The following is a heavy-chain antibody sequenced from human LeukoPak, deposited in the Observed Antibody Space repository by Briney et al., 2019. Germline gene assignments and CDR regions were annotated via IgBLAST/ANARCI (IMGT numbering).Heavy chain of an antibody. CDR2: INPSGGST. J-gene: IGHJ4*02. CDR1: GGTFSSYA. D-gene: IGHD1-14*01. V-gene: IGHV1-46*01. Sequence: ASVKVSCKASGGTFSSYAISWVRQAPGQGLEWMGIINPSGGSTSYAQKFQGRVTMTRDTSTSTVYMELSSLRSEDTAVYYCARDSEGVADYWGQGTLVTVSS. CDR3: ARDSEGVADY.